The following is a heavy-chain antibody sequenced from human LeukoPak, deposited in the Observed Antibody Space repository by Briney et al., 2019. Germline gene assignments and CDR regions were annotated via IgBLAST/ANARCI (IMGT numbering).Heavy chain of an antibody. CDR3: ARESSTTVTTTGAIYYGMDV. Sequence: GASVKVSCKASGYTFTSNGISWVRQAPGQGLEWMGWISGYNGNTNYARKLQGRVTMTTDTSTSTAYMELRSLRSDDTAVYFCARESSTTVTTTGAIYYGMDVWGQGTTATVSS. J-gene: IGHJ6*02. CDR1: GYTFTSNG. CDR2: ISGYNGNT. V-gene: IGHV1-18*01. D-gene: IGHD4-17*01.